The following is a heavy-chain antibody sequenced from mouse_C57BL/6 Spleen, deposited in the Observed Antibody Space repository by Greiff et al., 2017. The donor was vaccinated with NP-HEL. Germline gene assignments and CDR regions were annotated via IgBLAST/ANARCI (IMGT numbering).Heavy chain of an antibody. Sequence: VQLQQSGPELVKPGASVKISCKASGYAFSSSWMNWVKQRPGKGLEWIGRIYPGDGDTNYNGKFKGKATLTADKSSSTAYMQLSSLTSEDSAVYFCARYDGYYVNYAMDYWGQGTSVTVSS. CDR1: GYAFSSSW. CDR2: IYPGDGDT. CDR3: ARYDGYYVNYAMDY. V-gene: IGHV1-82*01. D-gene: IGHD2-3*01. J-gene: IGHJ4*01.